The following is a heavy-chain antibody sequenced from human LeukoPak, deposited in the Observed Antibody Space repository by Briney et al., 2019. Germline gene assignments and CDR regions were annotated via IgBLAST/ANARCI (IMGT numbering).Heavy chain of an antibody. J-gene: IGHJ6*03. Sequence: GGSLRLSCAASGFTFSSYWMSWVRQAPGKGLEWVANIKQDGSEKYYVDSVKGRFTISRDNAKNSLYLQMNSLRAEDTAVYYCARASLGYCSSTSCYYYYYMDVWGKGTTVTVSS. CDR3: ARASLGYCSSTSCYYYYYMDV. CDR1: GFTFSSYW. CDR2: IKQDGSEK. V-gene: IGHV3-7*01. D-gene: IGHD2-2*01.